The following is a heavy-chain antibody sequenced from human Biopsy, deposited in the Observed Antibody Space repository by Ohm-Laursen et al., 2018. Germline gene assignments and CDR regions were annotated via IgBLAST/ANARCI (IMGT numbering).Heavy chain of an antibody. V-gene: IGHV4-59*07. CDR1: SGSISSYY. CDR3: ARLTGDYIWGNWRINHDPFDI. CDR2: IYYTGST. Sequence: SDTLSLTCTVSSGSISSYYWSWIRQPPGKGLEWIGYIYYTGSTNYNPSVKSRVTISVDTSKNQFSLKLNSVTAADTAVYYCARLTGDYIWGNWRINHDPFDIWDQGTSVTVSS. D-gene: IGHD3-16*01. J-gene: IGHJ3*02.